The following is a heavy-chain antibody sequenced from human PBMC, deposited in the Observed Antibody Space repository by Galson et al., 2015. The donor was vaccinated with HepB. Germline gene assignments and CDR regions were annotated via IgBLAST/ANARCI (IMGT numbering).Heavy chain of an antibody. D-gene: IGHD1-26*01. CDR1: GYTFTGYY. V-gene: IGHV1-18*04. J-gene: IGHJ4*02. CDR3: ARERGGSYDY. CDR2: ISAYNGNT. Sequence: SVKVSCKASGYTFTGYYMHWVRQAPGQGLEWMGWISAYNGNTNYAQKLQGRVTMTTDTSTSTAYMELRSLRSDDTAVYYCARERGGSYDYWGQGTLVTVSS.